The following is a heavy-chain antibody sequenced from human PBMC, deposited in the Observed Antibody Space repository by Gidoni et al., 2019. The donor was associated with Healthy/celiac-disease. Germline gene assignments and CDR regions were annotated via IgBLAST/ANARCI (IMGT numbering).Heavy chain of an antibody. CDR2: IWYDGSNK. J-gene: IGHJ6*02. Sequence: QVQLVESGGGVVQPGRSLRLSCAASGFTFSSYGMHWVRQAPGKGLEWVAVIWYDGSNKYYADSVKGRFTISRDNSKNTLYLQMNSLRAEDTAVYYCARELVVVVAATDYYYYGMDVWGQGTTVTVSS. CDR1: GFTFSSYG. V-gene: IGHV3-33*01. CDR3: ARELVVVVAATDYYYYGMDV. D-gene: IGHD2-15*01.